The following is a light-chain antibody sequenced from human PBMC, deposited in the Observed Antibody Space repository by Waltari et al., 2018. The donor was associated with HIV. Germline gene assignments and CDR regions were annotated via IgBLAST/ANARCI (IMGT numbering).Light chain of an antibody. Sequence: DIQLTQSPSSLSASVGDRVTITCRASQSISSYLNWYQQKPGKAPKVLIYAASSLHRGVPSRFSGSGSGTDFTLTISSLQPEDFGAYYCQQSYSTPPTFGGGTKVEIK. CDR3: QQSYSTPPT. CDR2: AAS. V-gene: IGKV1-39*01. J-gene: IGKJ4*01. CDR1: QSISSY.